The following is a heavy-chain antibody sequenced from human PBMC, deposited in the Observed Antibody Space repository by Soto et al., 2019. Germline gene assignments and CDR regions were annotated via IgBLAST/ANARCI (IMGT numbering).Heavy chain of an antibody. Sequence: ASVKVSCKASGYTFTSYGISCVRQAPGQGLEWMGWISAYNGNTNYAQKLQGRVTMTTDTSTSTAYMELRSLRSDDTAVYYCARDRDYGDWNWFDPWGQGTPVTVSS. CDR1: GYTFTSYG. CDR3: ARDRDYGDWNWFDP. J-gene: IGHJ5*02. V-gene: IGHV1-18*01. CDR2: ISAYNGNT. D-gene: IGHD4-17*01.